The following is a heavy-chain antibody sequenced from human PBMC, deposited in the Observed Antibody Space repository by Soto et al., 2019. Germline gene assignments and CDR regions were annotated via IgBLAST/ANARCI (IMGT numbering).Heavy chain of an antibody. Sequence: QVQLQQWGAGLLKPSETLSLTCAVYGGSFSDYYWSWIRQPPGKGLEWIGEMKHSGSSNYTPSLRSRATISVDTPKNQLSLNLRSVTAADTAVYYCASSGHWSKGYWGQGTLVTVSS. V-gene: IGHV4-34*01. J-gene: IGHJ4*02. CDR3: ASSGHWSKGY. CDR1: GGSFSDYY. D-gene: IGHD2-8*02. CDR2: MKHSGSS.